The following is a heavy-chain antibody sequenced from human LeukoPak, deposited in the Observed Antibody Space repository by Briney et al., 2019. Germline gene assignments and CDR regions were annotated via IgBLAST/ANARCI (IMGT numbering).Heavy chain of an antibody. CDR2: IYYSGST. D-gene: IGHD2-21*02. CDR3: ARDPLATASGIEY. V-gene: IGHV4-39*07. Sequence: SETLSLTCTVSGGSISSSSYYWGWIRQPPGKGLEWIGSIYYSGSTYYNPTLKSRVTISVDTSKNQFSLKLSSVTAADTAVYYCARDPLATASGIEYWGQGTLVTVSS. CDR1: GGSISSSSYY. J-gene: IGHJ4*02.